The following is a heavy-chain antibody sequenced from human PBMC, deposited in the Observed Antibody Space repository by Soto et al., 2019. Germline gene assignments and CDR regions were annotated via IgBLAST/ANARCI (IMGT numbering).Heavy chain of an antibody. CDR3: ARGQEGVVATH. CDR1: GGSLSGYY. V-gene: IGHV4-34*01. D-gene: IGHD5-12*01. J-gene: IGHJ4*02. Sequence: QVQLQQWGAGLLKPSETLSLNCAVTGGSLSGYYWSWIRQPPGKGLEWIGEVKDGGHTNYSPSLRGRVTISSDASNTQCPLRLHSVTAADTGVYYCARGQEGVVATHWDQGSLVTVSS. CDR2: VKDGGHT.